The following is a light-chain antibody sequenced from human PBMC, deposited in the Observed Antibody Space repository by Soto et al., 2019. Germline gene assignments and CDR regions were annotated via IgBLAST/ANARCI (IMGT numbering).Light chain of an antibody. Sequence: EVVMTQSPATLSVSPGERSTLSCRASQSVSSNLAWYQQKPGQAPXXLIYGASTRAAGIPARFSGSGSGTDFTLTITSMQSEDFGVYYCHQHNNWWTFGQGTKVDNK. V-gene: IGKV3-15*01. CDR1: QSVSSN. J-gene: IGKJ1*01. CDR2: GAS. CDR3: HQHNNWWT.